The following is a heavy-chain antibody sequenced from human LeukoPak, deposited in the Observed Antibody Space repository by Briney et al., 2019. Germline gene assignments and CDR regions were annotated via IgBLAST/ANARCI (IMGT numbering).Heavy chain of an antibody. CDR2: ISYDGSNK. CDR1: GFTFSSYA. CDR3: ARGRLTTVTPPGVY. V-gene: IGHV3-30-3*01. D-gene: IGHD4-17*01. Sequence: GGSLRLSCAASGFTFSSYAMHWVRQAPGKGLEWVAVISYDGSNKYYADSVKGRFTISRDNSKSTLYLQMNSLRAEDTAVYYCARGRLTTVTPPGVYWGQGTLVTVSS. J-gene: IGHJ4*02.